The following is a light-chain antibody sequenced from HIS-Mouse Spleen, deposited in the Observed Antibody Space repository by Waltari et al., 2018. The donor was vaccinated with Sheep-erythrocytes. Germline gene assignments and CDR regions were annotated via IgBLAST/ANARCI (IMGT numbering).Light chain of an antibody. CDR3: QQLT. CDR1: QSVSSY. J-gene: IGKJ4*01. Sequence: EIVLTQYPATLSFSPGERATLSCRASQSVSSYLAWYQQKPGQAPRLLIHDASNRATGIPARFSGSGSGTDFTLTISSLEPEDFAVYYCQQLTFGGGTKVEIK. V-gene: IGKV3-11*01. CDR2: DAS.